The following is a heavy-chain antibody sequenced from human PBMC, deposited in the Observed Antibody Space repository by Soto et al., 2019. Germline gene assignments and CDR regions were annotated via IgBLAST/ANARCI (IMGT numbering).Heavy chain of an antibody. D-gene: IGHD5-18*01. CDR2: ISSSSSYI. Sequence: GGSLRLSCAASGFTFSSYSMNWVRQAPGKGLEWVSSISSSSSYIYYADSVKGRFTISRDNAKNSLYLQMNSLRAEDTAVYYCARRILLWQTFYYMDVLGKGTTFTVSS. V-gene: IGHV3-21*01. CDR1: GFTFSSYS. J-gene: IGHJ6*03. CDR3: ARRILLWQTFYYMDV.